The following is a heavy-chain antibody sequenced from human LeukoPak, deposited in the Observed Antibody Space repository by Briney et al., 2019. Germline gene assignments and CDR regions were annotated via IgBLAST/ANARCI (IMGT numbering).Heavy chain of an antibody. Sequence: SETLSLTCAVYGGSFSGYYWSWIRQPPGKGLEWIGEINHSGSTNYNPSLKGRATISVDTSKNQFSLKLSSVTAADTAVYYCARTYGGYSSGFDYWGQGTLVTVSS. CDR2: INHSGST. CDR3: ARTYGGYSSGFDY. V-gene: IGHV4-34*01. D-gene: IGHD6-19*01. CDR1: GGSFSGYY. J-gene: IGHJ4*02.